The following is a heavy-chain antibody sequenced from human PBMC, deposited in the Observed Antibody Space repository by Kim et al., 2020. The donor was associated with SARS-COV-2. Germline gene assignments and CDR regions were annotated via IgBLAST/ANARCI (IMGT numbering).Heavy chain of an antibody. D-gene: IGHD2-21*02. J-gene: IGHJ4*02. Sequence: ASVKVSCKTSGYSFTGYYMHWVRQAPGQGLEWMGWINTYGGGTNYAPQFQGRVTMTRDTSISTAYMDLSSLKPDDTAVYFCARALVTADDYWGQGTPVTVSS. CDR1: GYSFTGYY. V-gene: IGHV1-2*02. CDR3: ARALVTADDY. CDR2: INTYGGGT.